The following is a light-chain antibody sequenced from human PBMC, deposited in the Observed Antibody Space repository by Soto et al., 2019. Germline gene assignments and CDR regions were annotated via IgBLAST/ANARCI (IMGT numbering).Light chain of an antibody. V-gene: IGKV3-20*01. CDR3: QQYGSSHT. J-gene: IGKJ5*01. CDR2: GAS. Sequence: EIVWTQSSGTLSLSSGERSTLSFRSSQNINSDYFAFYQQKPGQAPRLLIFGASTRATGIPDRFSGSGAGAYFNLTISRLEPADFGVYYCQQYGSSHTFGQGTRLEIK. CDR1: QNINSDY.